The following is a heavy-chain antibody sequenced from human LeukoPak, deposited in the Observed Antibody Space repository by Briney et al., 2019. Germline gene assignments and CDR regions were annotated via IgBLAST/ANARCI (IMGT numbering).Heavy chain of an antibody. V-gene: IGHV3-48*01. J-gene: IGHJ4*02. CDR2: ISSSGSTI. CDR3: ARRSGIAVAGAFDY. CDR1: GFTFSSYW. D-gene: IGHD6-19*01. Sequence: PGGSLRLSCAASGFTFSSYWMNWVRQAPGKGLEWVSYISSSGSTIYYADSVKGRFTISRDNSKNTLYLQMNSLRAEDTAVYYCARRSGIAVAGAFDYWGQGTLVTVSS.